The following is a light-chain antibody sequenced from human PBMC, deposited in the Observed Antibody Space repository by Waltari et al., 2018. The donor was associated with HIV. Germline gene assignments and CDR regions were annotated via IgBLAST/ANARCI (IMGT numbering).Light chain of an antibody. Sequence: QSVLTQPPSVSAAPGQKITISCSGSSSNLGNNYVTWYQQLPGAAPKVFIYDNNKRPSGIPDRFSCSKSGTSATLGITGLQTGDEADYYCGAWDSSLSVVVFGGGTKVTVL. CDR2: DNN. CDR1: SSNLGNNY. J-gene: IGLJ2*01. CDR3: GAWDSSLSVVV. V-gene: IGLV1-51*01.